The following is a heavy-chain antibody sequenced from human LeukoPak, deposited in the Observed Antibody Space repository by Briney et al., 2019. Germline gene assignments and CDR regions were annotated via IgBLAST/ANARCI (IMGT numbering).Heavy chain of an antibody. Sequence: GGSLRLSCEGSGFTFSKYGVHWVRQAPGKGLEWVAFIRYDGARKHYEDSLKGRFTISRDNSKNTLYLEMNSLRAEDTALYYCARDIGPYYYDSSDYGGDAFDIWGQGTMVTVSS. J-gene: IGHJ3*02. CDR2: IRYDGARK. D-gene: IGHD3-22*01. V-gene: IGHV3-30*02. CDR3: ARDIGPYYYDSSDYGGDAFDI. CDR1: GFTFSKYG.